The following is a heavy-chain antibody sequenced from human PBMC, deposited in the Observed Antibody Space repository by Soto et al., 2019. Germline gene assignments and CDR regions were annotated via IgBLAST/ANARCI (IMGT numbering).Heavy chain of an antibody. J-gene: IGHJ6*02. D-gene: IGHD6-13*01. Sequence: ASVKVSCKASGYTFTSYGVTWVRQAPGQGLEWLGWINAGEGNTNYAQNFQGRVTVTTDTSTSTAYMELSRLTSDDTAVYFCARGGRSAAAGISYYYYYYGMDVWGQGTTVTVSS. CDR1: GYTFTSYG. CDR2: INAGEGNT. CDR3: ARGGRSAAAGISYYYYYYGMDV. V-gene: IGHV1-18*01.